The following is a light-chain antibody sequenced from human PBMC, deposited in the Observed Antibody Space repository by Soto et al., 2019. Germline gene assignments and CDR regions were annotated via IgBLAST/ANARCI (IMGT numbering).Light chain of an antibody. V-gene: IGKV3-20*01. CDR3: HHYGTSPYI. CDR2: GVS. CDR1: QSLSRTY. Sequence: EIVLTQSPGTLSLSPGERVTHSCRASQSLSRTYLAWYQQKPGQAPRLLIYGVSSRASGIPDRFSGSGSGTDFTLTISRLEPEDFAVYYCHHYGTSPYIFGQGTKLEIK. J-gene: IGKJ2*01.